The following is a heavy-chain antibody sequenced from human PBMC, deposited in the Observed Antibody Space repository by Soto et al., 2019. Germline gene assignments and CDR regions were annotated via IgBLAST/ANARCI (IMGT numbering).Heavy chain of an antibody. CDR3: AHSQDIVVVPAAIRKNWFDP. V-gene: IGHV2-5*02. Sequence: KESGPTLVKPTQTLTLTCTFSGFSLSTSGVGVGWIRQPPGKALEWLALIYWDDDKRYSPSLKSRLTITKDTSKNQVVLTMTNMDPVDTATYYCAHSQDIVVVPAAIRKNWFDPWGQGTLVTVSS. D-gene: IGHD2-2*02. CDR2: IYWDDDK. J-gene: IGHJ5*02. CDR1: GFSLSTSGVG.